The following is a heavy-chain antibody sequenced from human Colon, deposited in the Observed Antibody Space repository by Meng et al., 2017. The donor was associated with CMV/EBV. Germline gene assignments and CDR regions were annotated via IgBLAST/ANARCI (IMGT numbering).Heavy chain of an antibody. CDR2: SYYTGST. D-gene: IGHD1-26*01. CDR1: GESFSGYY. Sequence: QVPLQQWGAGLLKPSEPRSLPWAVYGESFSGYYWTWIRQPPGRGLEWIGESYYTGSTNYSPSLKSRVTISLDTSKNQFSLKLNSVTAADTAVYYCATGSSQAWELLHYWGQGTLVTVSS. V-gene: IGHV4-34*01. J-gene: IGHJ4*02. CDR3: ATGSSQAWELLHY.